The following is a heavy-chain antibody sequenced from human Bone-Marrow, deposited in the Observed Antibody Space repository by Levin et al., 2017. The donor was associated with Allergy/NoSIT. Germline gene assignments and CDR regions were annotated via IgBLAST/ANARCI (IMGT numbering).Heavy chain of an antibody. CDR3: AKDLSSGLSIYFQH. J-gene: IGHJ1*01. CDR2: IQGGSGGT. Sequence: GGSLRLSCAASGFTLSEYAISWVRQAPGKGLEWVSGIQGGSGGTYYSDSVKGRFTISRDNSKNTLYLQMNSLRAEDTAVYFGAKDLSSGLSIYFQHWGQGTLVTVSS. D-gene: IGHD6-19*01. CDR1: GFTLSEYA. V-gene: IGHV3-23*01.